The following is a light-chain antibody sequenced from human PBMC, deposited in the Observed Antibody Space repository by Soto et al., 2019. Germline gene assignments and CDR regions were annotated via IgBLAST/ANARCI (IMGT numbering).Light chain of an antibody. CDR3: QQYGSSGT. CDR2: GAS. Sequence: VLTQSPASLSVSPGQTATLSCRASQSVGSAFGWYQQIPGQAPRLPIYGASNRATGIPDRFSGSGSGTDFTLTISRLEPEDFAVYYCQQYGSSGTFGQGTKVDI. CDR1: QSVGSAF. V-gene: IGKV3-20*01. J-gene: IGKJ1*01.